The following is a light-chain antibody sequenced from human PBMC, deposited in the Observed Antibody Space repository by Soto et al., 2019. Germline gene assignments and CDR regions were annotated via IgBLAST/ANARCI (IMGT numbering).Light chain of an antibody. Sequence: QSVLTQPPSASGSPGQTVTISCTGGSDDIGTYNYVSWYQQRAGSVPKLIIYEVDKRPSGVPTRFSGSKSGNTASLTISGLRAEDEADYYCATWDDGLNGPLYVFGSGTKLTVL. CDR1: SDDIGTYNY. CDR2: EVD. J-gene: IGLJ1*01. CDR3: ATWDDGLNGPLYV. V-gene: IGLV2-8*01.